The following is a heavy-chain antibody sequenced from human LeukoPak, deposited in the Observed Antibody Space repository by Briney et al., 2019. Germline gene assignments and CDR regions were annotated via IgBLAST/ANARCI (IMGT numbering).Heavy chain of an antibody. V-gene: IGHV3-23*01. CDR1: GFTFSSFA. Sequence: GSLRLSCAVSGFTFSSFAMSWVRQAPGKGLEWVSAISGSGGSTYYADSVKGRFTISRDNSKNTLSLQMNSLRAEDTAVYFCAKVKTVGATNPHYFDYWGQGTLVTVSS. J-gene: IGHJ4*02. CDR2: ISGSGGST. D-gene: IGHD1-26*01. CDR3: AKVKTVGATNPHYFDY.